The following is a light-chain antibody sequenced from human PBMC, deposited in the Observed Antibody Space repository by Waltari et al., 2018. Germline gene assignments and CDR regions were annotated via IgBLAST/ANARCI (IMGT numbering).Light chain of an antibody. CDR2: ATS. CDR3: QRYGNTPRP. CDR1: HSFSTDF. V-gene: IGKV3-20*01. J-gene: IGKJ2*01. Sequence: VLTQSPATLSLSPGERATLSCRTSHSFSTDFLAWYQQKPGQAPRLLITATSNRATGIPDRVSGSGSETEFTLTITRVEPVDFAVYYCQRYGNTPRPFGQGTKLEIK.